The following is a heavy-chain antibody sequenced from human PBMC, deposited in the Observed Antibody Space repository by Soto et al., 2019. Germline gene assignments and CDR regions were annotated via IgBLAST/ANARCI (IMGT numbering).Heavy chain of an antibody. CDR3: ARERGVSGSYYFDY. Sequence: GGSLRLSCAASGFTVSSNYMSWVRQAPGKGLEWVSVIYSGGSTYYADSVKGRFSISRHNSKNTLYLQMNSLRAEDTAVYYCARERGVSGSYYFDYWGQGTLVTVSS. V-gene: IGHV3-53*04. J-gene: IGHJ4*02. D-gene: IGHD1-26*01. CDR2: IYSGGST. CDR1: GFTVSSNY.